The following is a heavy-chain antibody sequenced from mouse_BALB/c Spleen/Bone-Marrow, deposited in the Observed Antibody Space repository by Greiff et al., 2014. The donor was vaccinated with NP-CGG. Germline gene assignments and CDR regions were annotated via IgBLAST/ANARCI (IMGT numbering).Heavy chain of an antibody. CDR1: GDSITSGY. J-gene: IGHJ2*01. Sequence: VQLQQSGPSLVKPSQTLSLTCSVTGDSITSGYWNWIRKFPGNKLEYMGYISYSSSTYYNPSLKSRISITRDTSKNQYYLQLNSVTTEDKATYYCARSRDYYGNSLDYWGQGTTLTVSS. V-gene: IGHV3-8*02. CDR2: ISYSSST. D-gene: IGHD2-1*01. CDR3: ARSRDYYGNSLDY.